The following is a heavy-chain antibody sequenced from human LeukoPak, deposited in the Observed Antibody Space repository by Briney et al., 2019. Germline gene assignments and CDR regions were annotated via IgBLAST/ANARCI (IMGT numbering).Heavy chain of an antibody. CDR2: IKSKTDGGTT. J-gene: IGHJ4*02. V-gene: IGHV3-15*07. Sequence: PGGSLRLSCAASGFTFSNAWMNWVRQAPGKGLEWVGRIKSKTDGGTTDYAAPVKGRFTISRDDSKNTLYLQMNGLKTEDTAVYYCTTVVWELRTFSDYWGQGTLVTVSS. D-gene: IGHD1-26*01. CDR3: TTVVWELRTFSDY. CDR1: GFTFSNAW.